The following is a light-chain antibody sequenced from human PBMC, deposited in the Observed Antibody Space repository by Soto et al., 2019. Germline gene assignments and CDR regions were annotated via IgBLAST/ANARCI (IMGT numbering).Light chain of an antibody. CDR1: QSVGSN. V-gene: IGKV3-15*01. Sequence: EIVMTQSPVTLSVSPGERVTLSCRASQSVGSNLAWYQHKPGQAPRLLISGASTRATGIPARFSGTGSGTEFTLTIRSLQSEDFAVYYCQQYNNWPPWTFGQGTKVEIK. CDR2: GAS. CDR3: QQYNNWPPWT. J-gene: IGKJ1*01.